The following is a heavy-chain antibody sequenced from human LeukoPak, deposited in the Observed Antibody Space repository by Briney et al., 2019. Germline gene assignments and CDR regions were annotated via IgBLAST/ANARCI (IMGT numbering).Heavy chain of an antibody. D-gene: IGHD1-1*01. J-gene: IGHJ5*02. CDR1: GGSISSSSYY. CDR2: IYYSGST. Sequence: SETLSLTCTVSGGSISSSSYYWGWIRQPPGKGLEWIGSIYYSGSTYYNPSLKSRVTISVDTSKNQFSLKLSSVTAADTAVYYCARHILEEHWFDPWGLGTLVIVSS. CDR3: ARHILEEHWFDP. V-gene: IGHV4-39*01.